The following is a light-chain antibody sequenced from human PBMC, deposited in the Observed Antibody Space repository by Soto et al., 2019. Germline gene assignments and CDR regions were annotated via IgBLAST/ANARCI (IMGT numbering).Light chain of an antibody. J-gene: IGKJ4*01. CDR2: DAS. CDR3: QQRSNWPTIT. V-gene: IGKV3-11*01. Sequence: EIVLTQSPATLSLSPGERATLSCRASQSVSSYLAWYQQKPGQAPRLLIYDASNRATCIPARFSGSGSGTYFTLTISSLEPEDFAVYYCQQRSNWPTITFGGGTKVEIK. CDR1: QSVSSY.